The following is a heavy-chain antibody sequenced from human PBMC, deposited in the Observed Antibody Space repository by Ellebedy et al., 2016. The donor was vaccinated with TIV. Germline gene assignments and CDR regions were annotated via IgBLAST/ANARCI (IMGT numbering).Heavy chain of an antibody. V-gene: IGHV1-46*01. CDR3: ARELLEAFDI. D-gene: IGHD2-21*01. Sequence: AASVKVSCKASGYTFTSYYMHWVRQAPGQGLEWMGIINPSIDRSTYAQKFQGRVTMTRDTSTSTVYMQLSSLRSEDTAVYYCARELLEAFDIWGQGTMVTVSS. J-gene: IGHJ3*02. CDR1: GYTFTSYY. CDR2: INPSIDRS.